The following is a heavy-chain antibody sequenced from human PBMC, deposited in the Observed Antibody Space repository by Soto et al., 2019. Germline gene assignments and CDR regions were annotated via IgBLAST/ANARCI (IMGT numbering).Heavy chain of an antibody. V-gene: IGHV4-4*02. J-gene: IGHJ4*02. D-gene: IGHD2-15*01. CDR2: IFHSGIT. Sequence: PSETLSVTCAVSGDSISSTHWWTWVRQPAGKGLEYIGQIFHSGITNYNPSLESRVTISLDKSKSQFSLELNSVTGADTAIYYCARGFSGYCSGGSCSSFDYWGQGTLVTVS. CDR3: ARGFSGYCSGGSCSSFDY. CDR1: GDSISSTHW.